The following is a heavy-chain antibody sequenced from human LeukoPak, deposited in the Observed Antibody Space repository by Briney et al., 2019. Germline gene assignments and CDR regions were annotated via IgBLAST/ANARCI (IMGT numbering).Heavy chain of an antibody. J-gene: IGHJ6*02. D-gene: IGHD3-16*02. CDR1: GGSFSGYY. CDR3: ASIGNYYGMDV. V-gene: IGHV4-34*01. Sequence: SETLSLTCAVYGGSFSGYYWSWIRQPPGKGLEWIGEINHSGSTNYNPSLKSRVTISVDTSKNLFSLKLSSVTAADTAVYYCASIGNYYGMDVWGQGTTVTVSS. CDR2: INHSGST.